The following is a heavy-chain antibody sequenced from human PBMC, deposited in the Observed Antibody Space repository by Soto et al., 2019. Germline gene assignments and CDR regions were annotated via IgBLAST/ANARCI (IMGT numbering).Heavy chain of an antibody. D-gene: IGHD3-10*01. CDR1: GFSLSTSGVG. Sequence: QITLKESGPTLVKPTQTLTLTCTFSGFSLSTSGVGVGWIRQPPGKALEWLALIYWDDDKRYSPSLKSRLTITKATSKSHVVLTQTNMDPVDTATYYCAHRQRGKGSPDYWGQGTLVTVSS. CDR2: IYWDDDK. J-gene: IGHJ4*02. CDR3: AHRQRGKGSPDY. V-gene: IGHV2-5*02.